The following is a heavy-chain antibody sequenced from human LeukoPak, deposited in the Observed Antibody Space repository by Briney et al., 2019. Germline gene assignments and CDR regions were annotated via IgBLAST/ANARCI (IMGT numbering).Heavy chain of an antibody. CDR1: GGSISSHY. J-gene: IGHJ3*02. D-gene: IGHD1-26*01. Sequence: SETLSLTCTVSGGSISSHYWSWIRQPPGKGLEWIGYIYTSGSTNYNPSLKSRVTISVDTSKNQFSLKLSSVTAADTAVYYCARHLSDIVGAIRFHAFDIWGQGTMVTVSS. CDR2: IYTSGST. CDR3: ARHLSDIVGAIRFHAFDI. V-gene: IGHV4-4*09.